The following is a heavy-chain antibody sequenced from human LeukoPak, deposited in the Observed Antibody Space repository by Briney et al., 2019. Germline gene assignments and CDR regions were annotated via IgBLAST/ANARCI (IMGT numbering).Heavy chain of an antibody. CDR1: GFTFSSYG. CDR2: IWYAGSNK. D-gene: IGHD1-20*01. CDR3: ARDPTPVYNWNPGVVYGMDV. J-gene: IGHJ6*02. V-gene: IGHV3-33*01. Sequence: GRSLRLSCAASGFTFSSYGMHWVRQAPGKGLEWVAVIWYAGSNKYYADSVKGRYTISRDNSKNTLYLQMNSLRAEDTAVYYCARDPTPVYNWNPGVVYGMDVWGQGTTVTVSS.